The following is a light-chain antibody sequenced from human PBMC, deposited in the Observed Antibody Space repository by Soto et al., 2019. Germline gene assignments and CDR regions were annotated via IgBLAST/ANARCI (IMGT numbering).Light chain of an antibody. CDR2: DAS. CDR1: QDISNY. V-gene: IGKV1-33*01. Sequence: DIQMTQSPSSLSASVGDRVTITCQTSQDISNYLNWYLQKPGKAPKLLIYDASNLETGVPSRFSGSGSGTEFTFTISSLQPEDFATYYCQQYDILPLFGQGTKVDIK. CDR3: QQYDILPL. J-gene: IGKJ2*01.